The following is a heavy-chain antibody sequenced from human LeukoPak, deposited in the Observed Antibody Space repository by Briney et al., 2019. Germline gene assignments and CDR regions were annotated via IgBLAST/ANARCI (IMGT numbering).Heavy chain of an antibody. CDR1: GFTFSSYG. CDR3: AKAGGYSSSSLAFFDY. Sequence: PGGSLRLSCAASGFTFSSYGMHWVRQAPGKGLEWVSGISWNSGSIGYADSVKGRFTISRDNAKNSLYMQMNSLRAGDMALYYCAKAGGYSSSSLAFFDYWGQGTLVTVSS. D-gene: IGHD6-6*01. CDR2: ISWNSGSI. V-gene: IGHV3-9*03. J-gene: IGHJ4*02.